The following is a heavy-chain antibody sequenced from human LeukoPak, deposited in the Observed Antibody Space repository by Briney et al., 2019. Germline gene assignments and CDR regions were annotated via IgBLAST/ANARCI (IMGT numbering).Heavy chain of an antibody. CDR2: INPSGGGT. V-gene: IGHV1-46*01. J-gene: IGHJ5*02. Sequence: ASVRVSCKASGYTFTSYHIHWVRQAPGQGLEWMGIINPSGGGTRYAQKFQGRVTMTRDTSTSTFYMELSSLRSEDTAVYYCARQTVNRFDPWGQGTLVTVSS. CDR1: GYTFTSYH. CDR3: ARQTVNRFDP.